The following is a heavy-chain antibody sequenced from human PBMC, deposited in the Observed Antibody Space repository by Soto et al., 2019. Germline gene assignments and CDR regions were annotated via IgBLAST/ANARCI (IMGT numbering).Heavy chain of an antibody. V-gene: IGHV3-33*01. CDR3: ARGGVWFGERGGPFDY. J-gene: IGHJ4*02. D-gene: IGHD3-10*01. Sequence: QVQLVESGGGVVQPGRSLRLSCAASGFTFSSDGMHWVRQAPGKGLERVAAIWYDGSNKYYADSVKGRFTISRDNSKNTLYLQMNSLRAEDTAVYYWARGGVWFGERGGPFDYWGQGTLVTVSS. CDR1: GFTFSSDG. CDR2: IWYDGSNK.